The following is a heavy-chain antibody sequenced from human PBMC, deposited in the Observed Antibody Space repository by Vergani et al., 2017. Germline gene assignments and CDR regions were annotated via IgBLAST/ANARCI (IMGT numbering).Heavy chain of an antibody. CDR2: INAGNGNT. V-gene: IGHV1-3*01. Sequence: QVQLVQSGAEVKKPGASVKVSCKASGYTFTSYAMHWVRQAPGQRLEWMGWINAGNGNTKYSQKFQGRVTITRDTSASTAYMELSSLRSEDTAVYYCATLTQGVVPAAHDAFDIWGQGTMVTVSS. CDR1: GYTFTSYA. CDR3: ATLTQGVVPAAHDAFDI. D-gene: IGHD2-2*01. J-gene: IGHJ3*02.